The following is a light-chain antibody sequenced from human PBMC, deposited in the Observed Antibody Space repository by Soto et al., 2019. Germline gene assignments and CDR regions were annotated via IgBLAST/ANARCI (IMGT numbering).Light chain of an antibody. Sequence: EIALTQSPGTLSLSPGERATLSCRASQSVSSSYLAWYQQKPGQAPRLLIYGASSRATGIPDRFSGSGSGTDFTLTISRLEPEDFAVYYCQQYGSSPWTFGQGTKADIK. CDR2: GAS. CDR3: QQYGSSPWT. CDR1: QSVSSSY. V-gene: IGKV3-20*01. J-gene: IGKJ1*01.